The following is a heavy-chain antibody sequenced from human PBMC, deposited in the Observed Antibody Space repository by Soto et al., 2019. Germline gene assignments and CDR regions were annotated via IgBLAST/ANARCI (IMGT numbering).Heavy chain of an antibody. Sequence: QVPLVQSGAEVKKPGASVKVSCRASGYTFTSYDINWVRQATGQVLEWMGWMNPNSGNTGYAQKFQGRVTMTRNTSISTASMELGSLRSEDTAVYYCARESTHIRCRYGYYMDVWGKGTTVTVSS. D-gene: IGHD3-3*01. CDR3: ARESTHIRCRYGYYMDV. CDR2: MNPNSGNT. J-gene: IGHJ6*03. CDR1: GYTFTSYD. V-gene: IGHV1-8*01.